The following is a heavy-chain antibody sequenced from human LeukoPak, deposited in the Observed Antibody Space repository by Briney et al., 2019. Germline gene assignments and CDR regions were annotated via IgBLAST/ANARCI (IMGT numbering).Heavy chain of an antibody. V-gene: IGHV3-23*01. CDR3: AKDRGVGAPYYFDY. CDR2: ISRDGENT. J-gene: IGHJ4*02. Sequence: GGSLRLSGAASGFTFGNYAMAWVRQAPGKGLEWVAVISRDGENTHYADSVKGRFTISRVNSERTVYIQMNSLRAEDTALYYCAKDRGVGAPYYFDYWGQGTLVTVSS. CDR1: GFTFGNYA. D-gene: IGHD1-26*01.